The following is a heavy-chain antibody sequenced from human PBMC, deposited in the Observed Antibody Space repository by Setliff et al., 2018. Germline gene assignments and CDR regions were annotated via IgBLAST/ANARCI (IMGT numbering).Heavy chain of an antibody. CDR1: GYPFVGYY. D-gene: IGHD3-16*01. Sequence: PGASVKVSCKTSGYPFVGYYIYWMRQAPGQGPEWMGWIDPKSGRTKYAVRFQGRVTMTRDTSINTIYMEVSSLTSDDTAMYYCAKQGDLAFDYWGQGTQVT. J-gene: IGHJ4*02. CDR2: IDPKSGRT. V-gene: IGHV1-2*02. CDR3: AKQGDLAFDY.